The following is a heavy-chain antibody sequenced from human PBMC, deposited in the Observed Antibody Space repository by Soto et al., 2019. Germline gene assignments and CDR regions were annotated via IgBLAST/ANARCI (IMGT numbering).Heavy chain of an antibody. J-gene: IGHJ5*02. CDR3: TRDASRDSSARGWFDP. V-gene: IGHV3-21*01. CDR2: ISSNSAYI. D-gene: IGHD6-13*01. Sequence: PGGSLRLSCAASGFTFSSYWLSWVRQAPGKGLEWVSTISSNSAYIYYTDALRGRFTISRDNAKNSLHLQMNSLSAEDTAVYYCTRDASRDSSARGWFDPWGPGTLVTVSS. CDR1: GFTFSSYW.